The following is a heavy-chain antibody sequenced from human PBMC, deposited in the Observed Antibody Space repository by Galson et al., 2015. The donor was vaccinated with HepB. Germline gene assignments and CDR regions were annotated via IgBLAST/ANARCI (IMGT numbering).Heavy chain of an antibody. V-gene: IGHV1-24*01. J-gene: IGHJ4*02. CDR2: FDPEDGET. D-gene: IGHD3-22*01. Sequence: SVKVSCKVSGYTLTELSMHWVRQAPGKGLEWMGGFDPEDGETIYAQKFQGRVTITADKSTSTAYMELSSLRSEDTAVYYCARDDSSGYGGFDYWGQGTLVTVSS. CDR3: ARDDSSGYGGFDY. CDR1: GYTLTELS.